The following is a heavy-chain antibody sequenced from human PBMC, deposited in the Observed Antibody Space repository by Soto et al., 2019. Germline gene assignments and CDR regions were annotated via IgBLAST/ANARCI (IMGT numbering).Heavy chain of an antibody. CDR2: IHYSGTT. CDR3: AAGEASSRNLAPYYLDF. CDR1: GGSMRNYF. J-gene: IGHJ4*02. V-gene: IGHV4-59*01. D-gene: IGHD6-13*01. Sequence: WETLSLTCTVSGGSMRNYFWTWIRQPPGKGLEWIGYIHYSGTTSFFPSYNPSLRSRVTISEDTSKNQFSLKLLSVTTADTAVYFCAAGEASSRNLAPYYLDFWGQGTLVTVSS.